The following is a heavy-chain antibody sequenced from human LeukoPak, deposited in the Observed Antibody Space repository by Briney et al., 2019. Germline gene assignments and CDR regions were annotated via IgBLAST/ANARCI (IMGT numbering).Heavy chain of an antibody. D-gene: IGHD4-17*01. V-gene: IGHV3-21*01. J-gene: IGHJ4*02. CDR3: ARGITTVTTVQDY. CDR2: ISSSSSYI. CDR1: GFTFSSYS. Sequence: PGGSLRLSCAASGFTFSSYSMNWVRQAPGKGLEWVSSISSSSSYIYYADSVKGRFTISRDNAKNSLYLQVNSLRAEDTAVYHCARGITTVTTVQDYWGQGTLVTVSS.